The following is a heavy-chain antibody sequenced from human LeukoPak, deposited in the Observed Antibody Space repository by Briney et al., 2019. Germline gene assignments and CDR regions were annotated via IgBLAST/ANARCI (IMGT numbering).Heavy chain of an antibody. V-gene: IGHV3-21*01. D-gene: IGHD3-22*01. CDR1: GLTFSSYS. CDR3: ARDPSRPNYYDSSGLPLYFDY. Sequence: GGSLRLSCAASGLTFSSYSMNWVRQAPGKGLEWVSSISSSSSYIYYADSVKGRFTISRDNAKNSLYLQMNSLRAEDTAVYYCARDPSRPNYYDSSGLPLYFDYWGQGTLVTVSS. CDR2: ISSSSSYI. J-gene: IGHJ4*02.